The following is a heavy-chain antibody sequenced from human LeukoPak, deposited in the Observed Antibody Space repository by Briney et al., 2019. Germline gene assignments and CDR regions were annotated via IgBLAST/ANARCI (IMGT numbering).Heavy chain of an antibody. CDR3: AKDRGSGGSCYGY. D-gene: IGHD2-15*01. CDR2: IRGNGVTT. CDR1: GFTFSSYN. J-gene: IGHJ4*02. Sequence: GGSLRLSCTASGFTFSSYNLNWVRQAPGKGLEWVSGIRGNGVTTYYADSVKGRFTISRDNSKNTLYLQMNSLRAEDTAVYYCAKDRGSGGSCYGYWGQGTLVTVSS. V-gene: IGHV3-23*01.